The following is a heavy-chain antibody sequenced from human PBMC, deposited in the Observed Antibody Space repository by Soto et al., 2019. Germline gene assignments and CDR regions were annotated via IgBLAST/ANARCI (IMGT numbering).Heavy chain of an antibody. V-gene: IGHV3-15*01. CDR3: WGKAVAGTPVYYYYGMDV. Sequence: PGGSQRLSCAASGFTFSNAWMSWVRQAPGKGLEWVGRIKSKTDGGTTDYAAPVKGRFTISRDDSKNTLYLQMNSLKTEDTAVYYCWGKAVAGTPVYYYYGMDVWGQGTTVTVPS. CDR2: IKSKTDGGTT. D-gene: IGHD6-19*01. J-gene: IGHJ6*02. CDR1: GFTFSNAW.